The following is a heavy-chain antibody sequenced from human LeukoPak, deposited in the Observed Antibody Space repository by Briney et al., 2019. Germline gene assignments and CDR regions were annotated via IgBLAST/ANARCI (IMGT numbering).Heavy chain of an antibody. D-gene: IGHD3-9*01. Sequence: ASVKVSCEASGGTFSSYTISWVRQAPGQGLEWMGRIIPILGIANYAQKFQGRVTITADKSTSTAYMELSSLRSEDTAVYYCARHYDILTGLHYWGQGTLVTVSS. J-gene: IGHJ4*02. V-gene: IGHV1-69*02. CDR2: IIPILGIA. CDR3: ARHYDILTGLHY. CDR1: GGTFSSYT.